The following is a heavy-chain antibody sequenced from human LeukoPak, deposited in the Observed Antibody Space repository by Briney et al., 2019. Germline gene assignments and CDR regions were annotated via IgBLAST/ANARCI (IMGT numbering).Heavy chain of an antibody. CDR2: INHSGST. Sequence: SETLSLTCAVSGGSFSGYYWSWIRQPPGKGMEWIGEINHSGSTNYNPSLKSRVTISVDTSKNQFSLKLSSVTAADTAVYYCASGYYDSSGPAEYFQHWGQGTLVTVSS. J-gene: IGHJ1*01. D-gene: IGHD3-22*01. CDR1: GGSFSGYY. V-gene: IGHV4-34*01. CDR3: ASGYYDSSGPAEYFQH.